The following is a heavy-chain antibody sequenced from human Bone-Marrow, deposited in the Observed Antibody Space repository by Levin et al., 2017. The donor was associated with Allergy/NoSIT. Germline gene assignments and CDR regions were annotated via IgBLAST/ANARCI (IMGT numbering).Heavy chain of an antibody. CDR3: TTLAHSSGWYGDTLDM. J-gene: IGHJ3*02. CDR2: IISKTAGGTT. Sequence: SCAASGFNFGNAWMNWVRQAPGKGLEWVGRIISKTAGGTTQSAAPVQGRFTISRDDSKNTLYLQMNSLEIEDPAVYYCTTLAHSSGWYGDTLDMWGQGTMVTVSS. D-gene: IGHD6-19*01. CDR1: GFNFGNAW. V-gene: IGHV3-15*07.